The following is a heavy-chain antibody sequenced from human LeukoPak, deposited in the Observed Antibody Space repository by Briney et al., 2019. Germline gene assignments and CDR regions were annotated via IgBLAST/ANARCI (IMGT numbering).Heavy chain of an antibody. CDR2: MDPSGTQK. CDR3: AIWASDNY. CDR1: GFTFNRSW. Sequence: PGGSLRLSCVVSGFTFNRSWMNWVRQAPGKGLEWVANMDPSGTQKRYVDSVTGRLAISKGNPGTSLCLEMNSLRADDTAIYYCAIWASDNYWGQGALVTVSS. J-gene: IGHJ4*02. V-gene: IGHV3-7*01. D-gene: IGHD3-16*01.